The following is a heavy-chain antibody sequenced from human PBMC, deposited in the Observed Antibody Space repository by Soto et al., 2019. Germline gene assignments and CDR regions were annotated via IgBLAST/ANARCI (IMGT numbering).Heavy chain of an antibody. D-gene: IGHD5-12*01. J-gene: IGHJ3*02. CDR1: GGTFSSYA. Sequence: AAVKVSCKASGGTFSSYAISWVRRAPGQGLEWMGGIIPIFGTANYAQKFQGRVTITADESTSTAYMELSSLRSEDTAVYYCARGRRWLQSHAFDIWGQGTMVTVSS. CDR3: ARGRRWLQSHAFDI. V-gene: IGHV1-69*13. CDR2: IIPIFGTA.